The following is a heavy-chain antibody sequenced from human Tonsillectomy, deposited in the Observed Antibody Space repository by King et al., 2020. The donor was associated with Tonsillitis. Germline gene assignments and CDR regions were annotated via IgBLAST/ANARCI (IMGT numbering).Heavy chain of an antibody. J-gene: IGHJ4*02. CDR3: ARERGYSYGRLYEYYFDY. CDR2: TYYRSKWYN. CDR1: GDSVSSNSAA. Sequence: VQLQQSGPGLVKPSQTLSLTCAISGDSVSSNSAAWNWIRQSPSRGLEWLGRTYYRSKWYNDYAVSVKSRITINPDTSKNQFSLQLNSVTPEDTAVYYCARERGYSYGRLYEYYFDYWGQGTLVTVSS. V-gene: IGHV6-1*01. D-gene: IGHD5-18*01.